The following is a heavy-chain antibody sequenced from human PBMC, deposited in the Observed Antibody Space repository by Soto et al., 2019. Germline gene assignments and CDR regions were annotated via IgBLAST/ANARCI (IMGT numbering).Heavy chain of an antibody. V-gene: IGHV3-15*01. J-gene: IGHJ4*02. CDR1: GFTFTKAY. CDR2: IKGSHAGGTT. D-gene: IGHD1-26*01. CDR3: ATEGGYPGSNFYGAY. Sequence: EVQLVESGGGLVEPGGSIRLSCVASGFTFTKAYMTWVRQAPGKGLEWVGRIKGSHAGGTTDYATSVKGRFTISRDDSKNTLYLSMNSLKTEDTSVYYCATEGGYPGSNFYGAYWGQGTLVTVSS.